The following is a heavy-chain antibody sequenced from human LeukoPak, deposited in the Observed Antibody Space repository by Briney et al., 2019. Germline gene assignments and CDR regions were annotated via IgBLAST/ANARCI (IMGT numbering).Heavy chain of an antibody. J-gene: IGHJ5*02. D-gene: IGHD6-6*01. CDR3: ARVRTYSSSSLKWFDP. Sequence: ASVKVSCKASGYTFTGYYMHWVRQAPGQGLEWMGWINPDSGCTNYAQKFQGRVTMTRDTSISTAYMELSRLRSDDTAVYYCARVRTYSSSSLKWFDPWGQGTLVTVSS. CDR2: INPDSGCT. CDR1: GYTFTGYY. V-gene: IGHV1-2*02.